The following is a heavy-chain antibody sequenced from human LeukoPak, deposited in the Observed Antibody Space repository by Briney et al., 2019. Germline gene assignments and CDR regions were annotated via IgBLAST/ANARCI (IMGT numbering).Heavy chain of an antibody. J-gene: IGHJ4*02. V-gene: IGHV4-4*02. CDR1: GGSISSSNW. D-gene: IGHD6-19*01. CDR2: IYHSGST. Sequence: PSGTLSLTCAVSGGSISSSNWWSWVRQPPGKGLEWIGEIYHSGSTNYNPSLKSRVTISVVKSKDQFSLKLSSVTAADTAVYYCASEGIAVADLFDYWGQGTLVTVSS. CDR3: ASEGIAVADLFDY.